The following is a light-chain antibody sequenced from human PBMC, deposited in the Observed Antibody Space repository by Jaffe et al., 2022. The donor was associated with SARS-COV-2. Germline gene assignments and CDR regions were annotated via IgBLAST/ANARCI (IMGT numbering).Light chain of an antibody. V-gene: IGLV9-49*01. J-gene: IGLJ2*01. Sequence: QPVLTQPPSASASLGASVTLTCTLSSGYSNYKVDWYQQRPGKGPRFVMRVGTGGIVGSKGDGIPDRFSVLGSGLNRYLTIKNIQEEDESDYHCGADHGSGSGWVFGGGTKLTVL. CDR1: SGYSNYK. CDR3: GADHGSGSGWV. CDR2: VGTGGIVG.